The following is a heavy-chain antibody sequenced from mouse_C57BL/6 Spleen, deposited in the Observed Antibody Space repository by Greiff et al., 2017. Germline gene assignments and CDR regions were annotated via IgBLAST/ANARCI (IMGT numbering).Heavy chain of an antibody. CDR3: ARDYRGAWFAY. Sequence: EVQVVESGPGLVKPSQSLSLTCSVTGYSITSGYYWNWIRQFPGNKLEWMGYISYDGSNNYNPSLKNRISITRDTSKNQFFLKLNSVTTEDTATYYCARDYRGAWFAYWGQGTLVTVAA. CDR2: ISYDGSN. D-gene: IGHD2-14*01. V-gene: IGHV3-6*01. J-gene: IGHJ3*01. CDR1: GYSITSGYY.